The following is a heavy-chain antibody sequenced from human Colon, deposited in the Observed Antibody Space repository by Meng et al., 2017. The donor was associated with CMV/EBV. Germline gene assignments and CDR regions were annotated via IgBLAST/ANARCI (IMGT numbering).Heavy chain of an antibody. CDR2: INTNGAYT. CDR3: AKELNKGFDH. J-gene: IGHJ4*02. CDR1: GFTFNNYA. Sequence: EVQLLESGGGLLQPEGSLRLSCAASGFTFNNYAMRWVRQAPGRGLEWVSSINTNGAYTYYADSVKGRFTISRDNSENTVYLQMNSLRAEDTAVYYCAKELNKGFDHWGQGALVTVSS. D-gene: IGHD1/OR15-1a*01. V-gene: IGHV3-23*01.